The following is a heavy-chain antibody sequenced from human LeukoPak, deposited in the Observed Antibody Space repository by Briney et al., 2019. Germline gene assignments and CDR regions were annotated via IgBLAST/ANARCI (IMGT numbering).Heavy chain of an antibody. CDR2: IYYSGST. J-gene: IGHJ6*02. CDR1: GGSISSYY. D-gene: IGHD3-9*01. CDR3: ARGLGRYFDWLLAPSYYYGMDV. Sequence: SETLSLTCTVSGGSISSYYWSWIRQPPGKGLEWIGYIYYSGSTNYNPSLKSRVTISVDTSKSQFSLKLSSVTAADTAVYYCARGLGRYFDWLLAPSYYYGMDVWGQGTTVTVSS. V-gene: IGHV4-59*01.